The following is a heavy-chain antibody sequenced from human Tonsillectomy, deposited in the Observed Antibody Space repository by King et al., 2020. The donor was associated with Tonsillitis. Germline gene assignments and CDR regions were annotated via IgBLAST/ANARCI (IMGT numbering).Heavy chain of an antibody. CDR3: ASNDCYENSGAAANR. Sequence: QLVQSGGGVVQPGRSLTLSCAASGFDFSRDAMHWVRQAPGKGLEWVGVISFDGNSKYYADSVKGRFTISRDNSKNTLFLQMNSLRGEDTAVYYCASNDCYENSGAAANRWGRGTLVTVSS. CDR2: ISFDGNSK. V-gene: IGHV3-30*04. J-gene: IGHJ2*01. D-gene: IGHD3-22*01. CDR1: GFDFSRDA.